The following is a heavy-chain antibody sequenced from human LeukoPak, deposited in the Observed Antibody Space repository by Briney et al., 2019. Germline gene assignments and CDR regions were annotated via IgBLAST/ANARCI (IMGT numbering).Heavy chain of an antibody. V-gene: IGHV4-59*08. CDR2: IYYSGST. D-gene: IGHD6-6*01. CDR3: ARHEFGSSSAMDV. J-gene: IGHJ6*03. Sequence: PSETLSLTCTVSGGSISSYYWSWIRQPPGKGLEWIGYIYYSGSTNYNPSLKSRVIISVDTSNNQFSLRLSSVTAADTAVYYCARHEFGSSSAMDVWGKGTTVTVSS. CDR1: GGSISSYY.